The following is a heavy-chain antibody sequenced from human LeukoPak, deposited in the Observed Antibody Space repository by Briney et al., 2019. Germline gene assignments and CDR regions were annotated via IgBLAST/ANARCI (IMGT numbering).Heavy chain of an antibody. CDR2: ISYDGSNK. CDR3: AKEEGRGSFDF. Sequence: GGSLRLSCAASGFTFSSYAMHWVRQAPGKGLEWVAVISYDGSNKYYADSVKGRFTISRDNSKNTLYLQMNSLRAEDTAVYYCAKEEGRGSFDFWGQGTLVTVSS. CDR1: GFTFSSYA. J-gene: IGHJ4*02. D-gene: IGHD3-10*01. V-gene: IGHV3-30-3*01.